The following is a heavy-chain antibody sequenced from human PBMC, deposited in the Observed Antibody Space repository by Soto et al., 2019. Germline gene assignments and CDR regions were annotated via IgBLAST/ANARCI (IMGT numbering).Heavy chain of an antibody. V-gene: IGHV4-38-2*02. CDR2: IYHGGTT. J-gene: IGHJ2*01. Sequence: PSETLSLTCTVSGYSISSGSYWGWIRQPPGKGPEWIASIYHGGTTFYNPSLKSRVTVSVDKSNNQFSLKLRSVTAADTAVYYCARVYFYRAGGLGFWFYDLWGRGTLVTVSS. CDR3: ARVYFYRAGGLGFWFYDL. D-gene: IGHD2-8*02. CDR1: GYSISSGSY.